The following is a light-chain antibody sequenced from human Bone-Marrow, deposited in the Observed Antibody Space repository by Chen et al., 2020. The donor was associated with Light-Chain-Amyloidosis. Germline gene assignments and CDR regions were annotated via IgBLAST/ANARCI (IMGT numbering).Light chain of an antibody. CDR1: SSNIGINY. J-gene: IGLJ1*01. V-gene: IGLV1-47*01. CDR2: RNN. Sequence: QSVLTQPPSASRTPGQRVTISASGASSNIGINYVYWYKHFPGAAPMPLIHRNNQRPSGVPDRFSASKSGTSASLAISGRRSEDEADYHCAAWDGSLSGYVFGTGTKVIVL. CDR3: AAWDGSLSGYV.